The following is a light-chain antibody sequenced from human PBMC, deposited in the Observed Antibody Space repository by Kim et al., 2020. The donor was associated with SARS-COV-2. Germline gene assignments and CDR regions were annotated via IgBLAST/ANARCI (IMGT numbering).Light chain of an antibody. CDR3: QQYYSYPWT. J-gene: IGKJ1*01. Sequence: ASIGDRITITCRATQSINSYLAWYQQKPGKPPKLQIYKASSLESGVPSRFSGSASGSEFTLTISSLQPDDFATYYCQQYYSYPWTFGQGTKVDIK. CDR1: QSINSY. CDR2: KAS. V-gene: IGKV1-5*03.